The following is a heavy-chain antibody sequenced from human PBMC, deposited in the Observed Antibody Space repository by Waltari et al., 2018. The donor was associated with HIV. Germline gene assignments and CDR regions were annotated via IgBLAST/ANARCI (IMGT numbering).Heavy chain of an antibody. CDR3: ALIVVVPAAKLNWFDP. V-gene: IGHV4-39*01. J-gene: IGHJ5*02. D-gene: IGHD2-2*01. Sequence: QLQLQESCPGLVKPSETLSLPCTVPGGSISSSSYSLGWIRQPPGKGLEWIGSIYYSGNTYFNPSLKSRVTISVDTSKNQFSLKLSSVTAADTAVYYCALIVVVPAAKLNWFDPWGQGTLVTVSS. CDR1: GGSISSSSYS. CDR2: IYYSGNT.